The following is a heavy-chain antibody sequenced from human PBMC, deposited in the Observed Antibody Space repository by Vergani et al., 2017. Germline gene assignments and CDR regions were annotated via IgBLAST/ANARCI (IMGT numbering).Heavy chain of an antibody. Sequence: VQLLESGPGLVKPSETLSLTCTVSGGSISSYYWSWIRQPAGKGLEWIGEINHSGSTNYNPSLKSRVTISVDTSKNQFSLKMSSVTAADTAVYYCARGAYDFWSGRPSFDYWGQGTLVTVSS. J-gene: IGHJ4*02. CDR2: INHSGST. CDR3: ARGAYDFWSGRPSFDY. CDR1: GGSISSYY. V-gene: IGHV4-59*12. D-gene: IGHD3-3*01.